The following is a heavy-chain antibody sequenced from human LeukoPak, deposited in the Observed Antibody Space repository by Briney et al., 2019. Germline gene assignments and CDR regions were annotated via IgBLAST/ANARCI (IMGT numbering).Heavy chain of an antibody. CDR1: GGSISSYF. CDR2: INPSGNT. CDR3: ARVNYGSGFDY. D-gene: IGHD3-10*01. J-gene: IGHJ4*02. V-gene: IGHV4-4*07. Sequence: SETLSLTCTVSGGSISSYFWSWIRQPAGKGLEWIGRINPSGNTNYNPSLKSRVTMSVDRSKNQFSLKLDSVTAADTAVYYCARVNYGSGFDYWGQGTLVTVSS.